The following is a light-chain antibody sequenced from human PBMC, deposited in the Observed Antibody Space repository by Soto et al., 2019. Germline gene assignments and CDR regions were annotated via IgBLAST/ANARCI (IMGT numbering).Light chain of an antibody. V-gene: IGLV2-14*01. CDR2: EVN. CDR3: ASLRSWTFLV. J-gene: IGLJ1*01. Sequence: QSALTQPASVSGSPGQSVTISCTGPRSDIGDSNFISWYRHSPGKFLRLLIYEVNNRPSGVSKRFSGSKAGNTASLTISGHPDDHEADYFCASLRSWTFLVFRSRSKGTVL. CDR1: RSDIGDSNF.